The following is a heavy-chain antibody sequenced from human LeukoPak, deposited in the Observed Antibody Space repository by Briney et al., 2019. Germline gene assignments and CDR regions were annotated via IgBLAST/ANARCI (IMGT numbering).Heavy chain of an antibody. Sequence: GASVKVSCKASGYTFTSYGISWVRQAPGQGLEWMGWISAYNGNTNYAQKLQGRVTTTTDTSTSTAYMELRSLRSDDTAVYYCARDWGYCSSTSCYLVWGQGTLVTVSS. J-gene: IGHJ4*02. V-gene: IGHV1-18*01. CDR1: GYTFTSYG. CDR2: ISAYNGNT. D-gene: IGHD2-2*01. CDR3: ARDWGYCSSTSCYLV.